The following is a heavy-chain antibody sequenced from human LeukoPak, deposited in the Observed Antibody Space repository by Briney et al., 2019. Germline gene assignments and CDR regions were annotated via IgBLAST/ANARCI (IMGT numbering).Heavy chain of an antibody. Sequence: PGGSLRLSCAASGFTFSDYWMHWVRQAPGKGLMWVSRIHRDGSSTTYADSVKGRFTISRDNAKNTLYPQMNSLRAEDTAMYYCARGTEGYTYGEFDSWGQGTLVTVSS. CDR3: ARGTEGYTYGEFDS. V-gene: IGHV3-74*01. J-gene: IGHJ5*01. D-gene: IGHD5-18*01. CDR2: IHRDGSST. CDR1: GFTFSDYW.